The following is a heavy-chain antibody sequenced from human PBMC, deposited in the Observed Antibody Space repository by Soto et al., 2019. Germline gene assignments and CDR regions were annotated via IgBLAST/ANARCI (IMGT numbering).Heavy chain of an antibody. D-gene: IGHD2-2*01. CDR3: AKDGYSITRNKPLDY. CDR1: GFTFSSYA. Sequence: EVQLLESGGGLVQPGGSLRLSCAASGFTFSSYAMCWVRQAPGKGLAWVSSISVSGDRTFYADSVKGRFTISRDNSRNTLHLQMNSLRAEDTALYYCAKDGYSITRNKPLDYWGQGTLVTVSS. V-gene: IGHV3-23*01. J-gene: IGHJ4*02. CDR2: ISVSGDRT.